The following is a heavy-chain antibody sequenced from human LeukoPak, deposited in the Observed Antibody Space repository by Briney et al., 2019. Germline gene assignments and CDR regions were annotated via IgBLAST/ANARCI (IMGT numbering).Heavy chain of an antibody. CDR3: ASNPSYSRNWFPDV. D-gene: IGHD6-13*01. V-gene: IGHV3-30-3*01. J-gene: IGHJ4*02. Sequence: GMTVRLSFAGSGFTFSSYAMHWLRQAPGKGLEGVALISYDGSKEYYADSVKGRFTVARDNSKNPLYLQMNSLRAEDPAVYYCASNPSYSRNWFPDVWGQGTLVTVSS. CDR1: GFTFSSYA. CDR2: ISYDGSKE.